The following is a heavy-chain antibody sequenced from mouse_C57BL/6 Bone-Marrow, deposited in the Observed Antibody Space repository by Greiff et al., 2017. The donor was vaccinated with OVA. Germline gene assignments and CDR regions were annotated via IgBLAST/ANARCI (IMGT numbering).Heavy chain of an antibody. Sequence: EVKLQESGGGLVKPGGSLKLSCAASGFTFSSYAMSWVRQTPEKRLEWVATISDGGSYTYYPDNVKGRFTISRDNAKNNLYLQMSHLKSEDTAMYYCARRWLLRGYAMDYWGQGTSVTVSS. J-gene: IGHJ4*01. CDR3: ARRWLLRGYAMDY. CDR2: ISDGGSYT. D-gene: IGHD2-3*01. V-gene: IGHV5-4*03. CDR1: GFTFSSYA.